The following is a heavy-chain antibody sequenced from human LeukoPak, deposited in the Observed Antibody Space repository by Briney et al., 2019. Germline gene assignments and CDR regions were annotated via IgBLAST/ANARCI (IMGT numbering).Heavy chain of an antibody. CDR3: ASKHPVPSGSLYSYAFDI. D-gene: IGHD1-26*01. V-gene: IGHV3-7*01. CDR2: IKQDGSEK. J-gene: IGHJ3*02. CDR1: GFTFSSYW. Sequence: PGGSLRLSCAASGFTFSSYWMSWVRQAPGKGLEWVANIKQDGSEKYYVDSVKGRFTISRDNAKNSLYLQMNSLRAEDTAVYYCASKHPVPSGSLYSYAFDIWGQGTMVTVSS.